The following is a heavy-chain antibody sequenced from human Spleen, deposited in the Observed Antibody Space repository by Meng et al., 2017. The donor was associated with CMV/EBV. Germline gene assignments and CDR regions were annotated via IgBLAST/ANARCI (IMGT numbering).Heavy chain of an antibody. CDR3: ARHRVYCSSTSCHGRYFDY. J-gene: IGHJ4*02. D-gene: IGHD2-2*01. CDR2: LYYSGST. CDR1: GGSISSGSYY. V-gene: IGHV4-39*01. Sequence: SETLSLTCTVSGGSISSGSYYWGWIRQPPGKGLGWIGRLYYSGSTYYNPSLKSRVTISVDTSKNQFSLKLSSVTAADTAVYYCARHRVYCSSTSCHGRYFDYWGQGALVTVSS.